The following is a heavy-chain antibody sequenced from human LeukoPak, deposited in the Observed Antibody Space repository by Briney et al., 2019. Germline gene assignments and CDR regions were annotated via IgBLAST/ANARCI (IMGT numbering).Heavy chain of an antibody. D-gene: IGHD1-20*01. CDR2: INPDGSAK. J-gene: IGHJ4*02. V-gene: IGHV3-7*03. CDR3: ARDLNWNGGY. Sequence: GGSLRLSCAASGFTFSSYWMTWVRQTPGKGLEWVANINPDGSAKNYVDSVEGRFTISRENAKNSLYLQMNSLRAEDTAVYYCARDLNWNGGYWGQGTLVTVSS. CDR1: GFTFSSYW.